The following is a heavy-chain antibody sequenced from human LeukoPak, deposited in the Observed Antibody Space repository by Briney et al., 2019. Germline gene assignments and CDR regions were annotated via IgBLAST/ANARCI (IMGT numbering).Heavy chain of an antibody. CDR1: GFTFSSYG. CDR2: ISYDGSNK. J-gene: IGHJ6*02. V-gene: IGHV3-30*18. Sequence: GGSLRLSCAASGFTFSSYGMHWVRQAPGKGLEWVAVISYDGSNKYYADSVKGRFTISRDNSKNTLYLQMNSLRAEDTAVYYCAKDQGGYDSSGYYSHYYYGMDVWGQGTTVTVSS. D-gene: IGHD3-22*01. CDR3: AKDQGGYDSSGYYSHYYYGMDV.